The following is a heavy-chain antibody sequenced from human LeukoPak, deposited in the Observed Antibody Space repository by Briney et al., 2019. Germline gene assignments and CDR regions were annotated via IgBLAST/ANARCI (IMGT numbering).Heavy chain of an antibody. Sequence: GGSLRLSCAASGFTVSSNYMSWVRQAPGKGLERVSGISWNSGSIGYADSVKGRFTISRDNAKNSLYLQMNSLRAEDTALYYCAKDAIQYDSSGYYYNYWGQGTLVTVSS. CDR1: GFTVSSNY. D-gene: IGHD3-22*01. CDR2: ISWNSGSI. J-gene: IGHJ4*02. V-gene: IGHV3-9*01. CDR3: AKDAIQYDSSGYYYNY.